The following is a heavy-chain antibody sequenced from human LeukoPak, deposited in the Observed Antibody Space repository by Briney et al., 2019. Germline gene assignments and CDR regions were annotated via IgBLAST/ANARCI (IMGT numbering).Heavy chain of an antibody. CDR3: GAGSLEWSHYYYNMNV. CDR2: IVPMFGTA. J-gene: IGHJ6*04. Sequence: SVKVSCKASGGSFRESGISWVRQAPGQGLEWMGGIVPMFGTADYAQKFQDRVTITADESTTTAYMELSSLRSDDTAVYYCGAGSLEWSHYYYNMNVWGKGTTVTVAS. D-gene: IGHD3-3*01. CDR1: GGSFRESG. V-gene: IGHV1-69*13.